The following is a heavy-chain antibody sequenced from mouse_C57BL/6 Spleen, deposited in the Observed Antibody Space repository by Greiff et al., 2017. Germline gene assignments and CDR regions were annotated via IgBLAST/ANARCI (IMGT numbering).Heavy chain of an antibody. Sequence: VQLQQSGAELVRPGASVKLSCTASGFNITDYYMHWVKQRPEQGLEWIGRIDPEDGDTEYAPKFQGKATMTADTSSNTAYLQLSSLTSEDTAVYYCTTITTVVAIDYWGQGTTLTVSS. D-gene: IGHD1-1*01. CDR1: GFNITDYY. V-gene: IGHV14-1*01. CDR2: IDPEDGDT. J-gene: IGHJ2*01. CDR3: TTITTVVAIDY.